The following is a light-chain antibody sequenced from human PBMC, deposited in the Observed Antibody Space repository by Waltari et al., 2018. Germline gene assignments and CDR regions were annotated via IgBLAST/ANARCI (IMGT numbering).Light chain of an antibody. CDR3: QQYYSTLLT. J-gene: IGKJ4*01. V-gene: IGKV1-NL1*01. Sequence: DIQMTQSPSSLSASVGDRVTIYCRASQGISNSLAWYQQKPGKAPKLLVYAASRLEGWVPSRFSGRGSGTDYTLTINSLQPEDFATYYCQQYYSTLLTFGGGTKVEIK. CDR2: AAS. CDR1: QGISNS.